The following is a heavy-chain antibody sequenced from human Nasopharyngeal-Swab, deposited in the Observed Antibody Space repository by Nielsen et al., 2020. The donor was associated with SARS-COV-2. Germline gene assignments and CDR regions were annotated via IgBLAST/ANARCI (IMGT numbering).Heavy chain of an antibody. CDR3: ARVLDGYNGFDY. D-gene: IGHD5-24*01. V-gene: IGHV3-53*01. CDR1: GLSVSSNY. Sequence: GESLKISCAASGLSVSSNYMSWGRQAPGKGLEWVSIIYPGGSTYYADSVKGRFTISRDSSWNTLYLQMNSLTAEDTAVYYCARVLDGYNGFDYWGQGTLVTVSS. CDR2: IYPGGST. J-gene: IGHJ4*02.